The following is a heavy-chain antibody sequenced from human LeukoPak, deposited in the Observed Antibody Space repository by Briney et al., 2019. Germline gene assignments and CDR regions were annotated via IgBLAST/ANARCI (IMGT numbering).Heavy chain of an antibody. CDR1: GFTFSSYV. CDR2: IYSGGRT. D-gene: IGHD2-21*02. CDR3: VRFPRRFDRGRDCYSAFDI. J-gene: IGHJ3*02. V-gene: IGHV3-53*01. Sequence: GGSLRLSCAASGFTFSSYVMTWVRQAPGKGLEWVSVIYSGGRTYYADSVRGRFTISRDNSRNTLYLQMNSLRAEDTAVYYCVRFPRRFDRGRDCYSAFDIWGQGTMVTVSS.